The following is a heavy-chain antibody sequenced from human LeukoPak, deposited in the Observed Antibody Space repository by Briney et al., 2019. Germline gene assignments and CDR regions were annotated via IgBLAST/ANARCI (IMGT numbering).Heavy chain of an antibody. Sequence: GGSLRLSCAASGFTFSSYGMHWVRQAPGKGLEWVSYISSSGSTIYYADSVKGRFTISRDHAKNSLYLQMNSLRAEDTAVYYCARFEREWLVDYYYYYGMDVWGQGTTVTVSS. V-gene: IGHV3-48*04. D-gene: IGHD6-19*01. CDR1: GFTFSSYG. CDR3: ARFEREWLVDYYYYYGMDV. CDR2: ISSSGSTI. J-gene: IGHJ6*02.